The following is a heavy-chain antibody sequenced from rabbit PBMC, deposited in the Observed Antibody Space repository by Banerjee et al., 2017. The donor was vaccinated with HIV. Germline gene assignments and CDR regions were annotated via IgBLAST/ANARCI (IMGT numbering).Heavy chain of an antibody. J-gene: IGHJ4*01. CDR1: GIDFTSKYY. D-gene: IGHD6-1*01. V-gene: IGHV1S45*01. CDR2: MYTGSGSP. CDR3: ARDTGGDAVYGAAMDL. Sequence: QQQLEESGGGLVKPGGTLTLTCKASGIDFTSKYYMCWVRQAPGKGPEWVACMYTGSGSPFYASWVNGRFTISKTSSTTVTLQMTSLTAADTATYFCARDTGGDAVYGAAMDLWGPGTLVTVS.